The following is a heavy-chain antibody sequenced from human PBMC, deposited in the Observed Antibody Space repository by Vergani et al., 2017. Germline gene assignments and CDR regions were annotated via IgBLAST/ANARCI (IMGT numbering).Heavy chain of an antibody. CDR3: ARHKEQLVPGNYYYYYYMDV. D-gene: IGHD6-13*01. CDR1: GYSISSGYY. CDR2: IYHSGRT. Sequence: QVQLQESGPGLVKPSETLSLTCTVSGYSISSGYYWGWIRQPPGKGLEWIASIYHSGRTYYNPSLKSRVTISVDTSKNQFSLKLNSVTAADTAVYYCARHKEQLVPGNYYYYYYMDVWGKGTTVTVSS. J-gene: IGHJ6*03. V-gene: IGHV4-38-2*02.